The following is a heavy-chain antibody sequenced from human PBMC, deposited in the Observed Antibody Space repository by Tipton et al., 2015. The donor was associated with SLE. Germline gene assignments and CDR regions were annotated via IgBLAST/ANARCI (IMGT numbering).Heavy chain of an antibody. CDR3: ARGSVRADDY. D-gene: IGHD4-17*01. V-gene: IGHV4-39*07. J-gene: IGHJ4*02. Sequence: TLSLTCSVSGGSINSSTSFWGWIRQPPGKGLEWIASISNGASPDYNPSLKSRVTISLDTSKNQFSLSLRSVTAADTAVYYCARGSVRADDYWGQGTLVTVSS. CDR2: ISNGASP. CDR1: GGSINSSTSF.